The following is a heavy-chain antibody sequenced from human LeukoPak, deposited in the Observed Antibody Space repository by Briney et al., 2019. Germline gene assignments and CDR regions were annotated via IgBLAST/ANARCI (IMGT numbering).Heavy chain of an antibody. Sequence: GGSLRLSCAASGFTFNIYTMNWVRQPPGKGLEWVSSISSTSSNIYYADSVKGRFTISRDNAKDSLYLQMNSLRAEDTAVYYCARVAGYCDSTSNCYSDYWGQGTLVAVSS. CDR3: ARVAGYCDSTSNCYSDY. D-gene: IGHD2-2*01. J-gene: IGHJ4*02. CDR2: ISSTSSNI. CDR1: GFTFNIYT. V-gene: IGHV3-21*01.